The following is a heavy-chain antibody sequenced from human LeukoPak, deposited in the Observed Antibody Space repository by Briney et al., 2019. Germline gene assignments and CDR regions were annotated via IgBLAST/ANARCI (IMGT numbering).Heavy chain of an antibody. CDR3: AREPLHLQPPDIVVVDRYFDY. V-gene: IGHV3-30-3*01. J-gene: IGHJ4*02. CDR2: ISYDGSNE. CDR1: GYTFSDYA. Sequence: PGGSLRLSCAASGYTFSDYAMHWVRQAPGKGLEWVAVISYDGSNEHYIDSVKGRFTISRDNAKNSLYLQMNSLRAEDTAVYYCAREPLHLQPPDIVVVDRYFDYWGQGTLVTVSS. D-gene: IGHD2-2*01.